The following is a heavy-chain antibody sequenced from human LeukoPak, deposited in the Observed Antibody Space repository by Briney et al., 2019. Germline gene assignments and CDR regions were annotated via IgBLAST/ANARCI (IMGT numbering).Heavy chain of an antibody. D-gene: IGHD6-19*01. CDR3: ARRSTVAGRGRFDP. Sequence: PSETLSLTCTVSGGSIRSTSYYWGWIRQPPGKGLEWLGSVHYSGSTYDNPSLKSRVTISVDTSKNQFSLKLISVTAADTVVYYCARRSTVAGRGRFDPWGQGTLVTVSS. CDR2: VHYSGST. J-gene: IGHJ5*02. CDR1: GGSIRSTSYY. V-gene: IGHV4-39*01.